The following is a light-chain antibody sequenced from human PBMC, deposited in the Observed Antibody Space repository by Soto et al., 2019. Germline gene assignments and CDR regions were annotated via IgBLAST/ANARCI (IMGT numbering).Light chain of an antibody. CDR1: ISDVGGYNY. CDR2: DVS. CDR3: SSYTISSTLEV. J-gene: IGLJ2*01. V-gene: IGLV2-14*01. Sequence: QSALTQPASVSGSPGQSITISCTGTISDVGGYNYVSWYQQHPGKAPKLMIYDVSNRPSGVSNRFSGSKSGNTASLTISGLQAEDEADHYCSSYTISSTLEVFGGGTKLTVL.